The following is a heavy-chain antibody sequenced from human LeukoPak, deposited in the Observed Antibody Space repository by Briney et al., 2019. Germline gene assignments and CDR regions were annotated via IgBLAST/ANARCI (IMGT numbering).Heavy chain of an antibody. CDR2: IIPIFGTA. V-gene: IGHV1-69*01. CDR3: ARGVLLWFGESNSVFDY. Sequence: GASVKVSCKASGGTFSSYAISWARQAPGQGPEWMGGIIPIFGTANYAQKFQGRVTITADESTSTAYMELSGLRSEDTAVYYCARGVLLWFGESNSVFDYWGQGTLVTVSS. CDR1: GGTFSSYA. J-gene: IGHJ4*02. D-gene: IGHD3-10*01.